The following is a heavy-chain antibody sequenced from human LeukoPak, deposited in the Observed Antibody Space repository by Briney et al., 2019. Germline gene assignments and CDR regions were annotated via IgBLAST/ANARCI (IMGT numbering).Heavy chain of an antibody. CDR2: IWFDGINK. CDR3: AKVPVSYSSGLFDY. V-gene: IGHV3-33*06. Sequence: GGSLRLSRAPSGFTFSSYGMHWVRQAPANGREWVAVIWFDGINKYYGDSVKRRFTISRDNSKNTLYLQMNSLRAEDTAVYYCAKVPVSYSSGLFDYWGQGTLVSVSS. CDR1: GFTFSSYG. D-gene: IGHD6-19*01. J-gene: IGHJ4*02.